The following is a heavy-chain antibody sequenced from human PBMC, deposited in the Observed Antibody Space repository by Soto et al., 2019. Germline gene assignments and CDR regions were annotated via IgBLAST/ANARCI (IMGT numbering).Heavy chain of an antibody. CDR1: GFTFSSYG. V-gene: IGHV3-33*01. D-gene: IGHD2-15*01. Sequence: GGSLRLSCAASGFTFSSYGMHWVRQAPGKGLEWVAVIWYDGSNKYYADSVKGRFTISRDNSKNTLYLQMNSLRAEDTAVYYCAREGRVVVAATAAFDIWGQGTMVTVSS. CDR3: AREGRVVVAATAAFDI. CDR2: IWYDGSNK. J-gene: IGHJ3*02.